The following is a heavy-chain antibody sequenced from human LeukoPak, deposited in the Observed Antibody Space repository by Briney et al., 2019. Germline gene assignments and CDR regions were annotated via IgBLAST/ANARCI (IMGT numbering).Heavy chain of an antibody. V-gene: IGHV1-69*13. Sequence: ASVKVSCKASGGTFSSYAISWVRQAPGQGLEWMGGIIPIFGTANYAQKFQGRVTITADESTSTAYMELSSLRSEDTAVYYCARGIWFGEFSLHDAFDIWGQGTMVTVSS. D-gene: IGHD3-10*01. J-gene: IGHJ3*02. CDR1: GGTFSSYA. CDR2: IIPIFGTA. CDR3: ARGIWFGEFSLHDAFDI.